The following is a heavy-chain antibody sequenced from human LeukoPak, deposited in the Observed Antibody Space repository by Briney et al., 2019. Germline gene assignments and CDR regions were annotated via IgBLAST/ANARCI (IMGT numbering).Heavy chain of an antibody. CDR3: AKVGPYYYDSSGYSLDY. Sequence: GGSLRLSCAASGFTFSSYAMSWVPQAPGKGLEWVSAISGSGGSTYYADSVKGRFTISRDNSKNTLYLQMNSLRAEDTAVYYCAKVGPYYYDSSGYSLDYWGQGTLVTVSS. CDR1: GFTFSSYA. J-gene: IGHJ4*02. V-gene: IGHV3-23*01. CDR2: ISGSGGST. D-gene: IGHD3-22*01.